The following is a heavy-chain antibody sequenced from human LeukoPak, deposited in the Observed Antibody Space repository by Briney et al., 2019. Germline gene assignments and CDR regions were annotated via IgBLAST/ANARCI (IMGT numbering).Heavy chain of an antibody. J-gene: IGHJ4*02. V-gene: IGHV3-23*01. CDR1: GFTFSSYA. CDR2: ISGSGGST. Sequence: GGSLRLSCAASGFTFSSYAMSWVRQAPGKGLEWVSAISGSGGSTYYADSVKGRFTIYRDNSKNTLYLQMNSLRAEDTAVYYCAKDRPYDILTGYPNDFDYWGQGTLVTVSS. CDR3: AKDRPYDILTGYPNDFDY. D-gene: IGHD3-9*01.